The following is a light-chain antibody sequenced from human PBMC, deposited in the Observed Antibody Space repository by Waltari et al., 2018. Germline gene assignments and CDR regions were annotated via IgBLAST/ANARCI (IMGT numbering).Light chain of an antibody. V-gene: IGKV3-20*01. J-gene: IGKJ4*01. Sequence: DIVLTQSPATLSLSPGEGATLSCRASQTVRTTYLAWYQQKPGQAPTLLIHGASSRATGIPDRFSGSGSGTDFSLTISSLEPEDFAVYYCQQYDISPLTFGGGTKVEIK. CDR3: QQYDISPLT. CDR1: QTVRTTY. CDR2: GAS.